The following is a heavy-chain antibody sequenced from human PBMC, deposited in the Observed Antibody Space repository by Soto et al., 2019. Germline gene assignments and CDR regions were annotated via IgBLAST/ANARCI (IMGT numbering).Heavy chain of an antibody. Sequence: PGGSLRLSCAASGFTFSSYWMSWVRQAPGKGLEWVANIKQDGSEKYYVDSVKGRFTISRDNAKNSLYLQMDSLRAEDTAVYYCARVSGSGYYNDAFDIWGQGTMVTVS. D-gene: IGHD3-22*01. V-gene: IGHV3-7*03. CDR1: GFTFSSYW. CDR3: ARVSGSGYYNDAFDI. CDR2: IKQDGSEK. J-gene: IGHJ3*02.